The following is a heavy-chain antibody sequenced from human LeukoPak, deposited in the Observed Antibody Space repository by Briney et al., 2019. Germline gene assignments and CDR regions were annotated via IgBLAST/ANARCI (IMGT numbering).Heavy chain of an antibody. V-gene: IGHV3-48*02. CDR1: GFTFSSYS. CDR2: ISSSSSTI. J-gene: IGHJ4*02. CDR3: ARDRFGELSVVWDY. D-gene: IGHD3-10*01. Sequence: PGGSLRLSCAASGFTFSSYSMNWVRQAPGKGLEWVSYISSSSSTIHYADSVKGRFIISRDNAKNSLYLQMNSLRDEDTAVYYCARDRFGELSVVWDYWGQGTLVTVSP.